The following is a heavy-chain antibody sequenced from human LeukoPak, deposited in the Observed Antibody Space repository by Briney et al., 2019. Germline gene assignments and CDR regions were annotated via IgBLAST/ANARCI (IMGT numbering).Heavy chain of an antibody. V-gene: IGHV1-18*01. Sequence: ASVKVSCKASGYTFTSYGISWVRQAPGQGLEWMGWISAYNGNTNYAQKLQGRVTMTTDTSTSTAYMELRSLRSDDTAVYYCARDTWRGTIFGVVTRGPFDYWGQGTLVTVSS. J-gene: IGHJ4*02. CDR2: ISAYNGNT. CDR1: GYTFTSYG. CDR3: ARDTWRGTIFGVVTRGPFDY. D-gene: IGHD3-3*01.